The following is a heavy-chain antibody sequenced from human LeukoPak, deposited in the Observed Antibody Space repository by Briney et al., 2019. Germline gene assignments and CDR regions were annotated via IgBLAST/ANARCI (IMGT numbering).Heavy chain of an antibody. Sequence: ASVKVSCKASGYTFTSYAMHWVRQAPGQRLEWMGWINAGNGNTKYSQKFQGRVTITRDTSASTAYMELSSLRSEDTAVYYCARDMRGVTNTRGAFDIWGQGTMVTVSS. D-gene: IGHD4-17*01. CDR3: ARDMRGVTNTRGAFDI. V-gene: IGHV1-3*01. J-gene: IGHJ3*02. CDR2: INAGNGNT. CDR1: GYTFTSYA.